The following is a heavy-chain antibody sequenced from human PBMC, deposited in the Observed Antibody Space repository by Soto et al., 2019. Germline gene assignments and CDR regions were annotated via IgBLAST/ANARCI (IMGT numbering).Heavy chain of an antibody. CDR1: GGSISSGGYY. CDR3: ARRRCSGGSCYYYFDY. D-gene: IGHD2-15*01. CDR2: IYYSGST. Sequence: QVQLQESGPGLVKPSQTLSPTCTVSGGSISSGGYYWSWIRQHPGKGLEWIGYIYYSGSTYYNPSLKSRVTISVDTSKNQFSLKLSSVTAADTAVYYCARRRCSGGSCYYYFDYWGQGTLVTVSS. V-gene: IGHV4-31*03. J-gene: IGHJ4*02.